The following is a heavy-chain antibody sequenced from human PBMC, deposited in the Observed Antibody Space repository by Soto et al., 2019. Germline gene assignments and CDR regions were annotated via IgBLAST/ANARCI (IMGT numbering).Heavy chain of an antibody. J-gene: IGHJ3*02. D-gene: IGHD6-13*01. V-gene: IGHV1-2*02. Sequence: QVQLVQSGAEVKKPGASVKVSCKAAGYTFTGYYMHWVRQAPGQGLEWMGWINPNSGGTNYAQKVQGRVTMTRDTSISTAYMELSRLRSDDTAVYYCARGVAAAGIDAFDIWGQGTMVTVSS. CDR3: ARGVAAAGIDAFDI. CDR1: GYTFTGYY. CDR2: INPNSGGT.